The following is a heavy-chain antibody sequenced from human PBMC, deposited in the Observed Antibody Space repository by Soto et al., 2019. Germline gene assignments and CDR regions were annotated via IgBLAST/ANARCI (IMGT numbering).Heavy chain of an antibody. CDR1: GFTFSSAW. CDR3: TPFWSGDY. CDR2: IKKITDGGTT. J-gene: IGHJ4*02. V-gene: IGHV3-15*07. D-gene: IGHD3-3*01. Sequence: EVRLVESGGGLVKPGESLRLSCAASGFTFSSAWMNWVRQAPGKGLEWVGRIKKITDGGTTDYAAPVKGRFSISRDDSKNILYLQMDNLKTEDTAVYYCTPFWSGDYWGRGTLVTVSS.